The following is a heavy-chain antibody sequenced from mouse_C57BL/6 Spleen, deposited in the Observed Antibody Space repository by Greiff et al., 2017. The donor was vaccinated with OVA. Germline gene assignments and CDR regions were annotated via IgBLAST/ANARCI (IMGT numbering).Heavy chain of an antibody. CDR2: IHPSDSDT. CDR3: AIPTTVVAPNFDY. Sequence: VQLKQPGAELVKPGASVKVSCKASGYTFTSYWMHWVKQRPGQGLEWIGRIHPSDSDTNYNQKFKGKATLTVDKSSSTAYMQLSSLTSEDSAVYYCAIPTTVVAPNFDYWGQGTTLTVSS. D-gene: IGHD1-1*01. CDR1: GYTFTSYW. V-gene: IGHV1-74*01. J-gene: IGHJ2*01.